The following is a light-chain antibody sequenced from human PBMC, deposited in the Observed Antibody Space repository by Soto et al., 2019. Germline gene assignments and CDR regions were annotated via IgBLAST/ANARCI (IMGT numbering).Light chain of an antibody. CDR1: QSVSSSS. Sequence: EFVLTQSPGTLSLSPGERATLSCRASQSVSSSSLAWYQQKRGQAPRLLIHDASSRATGIPDRFSGSGSGTDFALTIIRLEPEDFAVYFCHQYGNSPRTFGPGTRLENK. CDR3: HQYGNSPRT. V-gene: IGKV3-20*01. CDR2: DAS. J-gene: IGKJ5*01.